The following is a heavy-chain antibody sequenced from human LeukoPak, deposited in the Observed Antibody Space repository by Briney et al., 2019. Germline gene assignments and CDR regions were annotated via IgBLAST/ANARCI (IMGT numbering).Heavy chain of an antibody. CDR1: GGSIRSYY. V-gene: IGHV4-4*07. Sequence: SETLSLTCTVSGGSIRSYYWNWIRQPAGKGLEWIGRIYTSGSTNYNPSLKSRVTMSVDTSRNQFSLKLSSVTAADTAVYYCARVSWERYYDSGSDHYYYMDVWGKGTTVTISS. D-gene: IGHD3-10*01. CDR3: ARVSWERYYDSGSDHYYYMDV. CDR2: IYTSGST. J-gene: IGHJ6*03.